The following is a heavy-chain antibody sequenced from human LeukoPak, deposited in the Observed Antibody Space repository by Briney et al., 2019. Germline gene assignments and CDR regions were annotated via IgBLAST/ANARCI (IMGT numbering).Heavy chain of an antibody. CDR1: GGSISSYY. CDR2: IYYSGST. J-gene: IGHJ4*02. D-gene: IGHD4-17*01. V-gene: IGHV4-59*01. Sequence: PSETLSLTCTVSGGSISSYYWSWIRQPPGKGLEWIGYIYYSGSTNYNPSLKSRVTISVDTSKNQFSLKLSSVTAADTAVYYCARDDGDYYFDYWGQGTLVSVSS. CDR3: ARDDGDYYFDY.